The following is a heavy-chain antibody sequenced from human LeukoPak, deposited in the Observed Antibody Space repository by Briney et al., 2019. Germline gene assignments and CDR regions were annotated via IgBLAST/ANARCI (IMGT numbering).Heavy chain of an antibody. CDR1: GFTFSSFW. V-gene: IGHV3-33*08. CDR3: AREILRGFDI. Sequence: GGSLRLSCAASGFTFSSFWMSWVRQAAGKGLEWVAVIWYDGSNEKYADSVKGRFTISRDNSKNTLYLQMKSLRAEDTAVYYCAREILRGFDIWGQGTMVIVSS. CDR2: IWYDGSNE. J-gene: IGHJ3*02. D-gene: IGHD3-9*01.